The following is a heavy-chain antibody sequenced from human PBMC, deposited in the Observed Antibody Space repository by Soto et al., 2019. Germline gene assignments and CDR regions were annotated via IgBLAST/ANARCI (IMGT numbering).Heavy chain of an antibody. Sequence: SETLSLTCTVSGGSISSYYWSWIRQPPGKGLEWIGYIYYSGSTNYNPSLKSRVTISVDTSKNQFSLKLSSVTAADTAVYYCARALYGDYVFDYWGQGTLVTVSS. CDR1: GGSISSYY. J-gene: IGHJ4*02. CDR2: IYYSGST. D-gene: IGHD4-17*01. CDR3: ARALYGDYVFDY. V-gene: IGHV4-59*01.